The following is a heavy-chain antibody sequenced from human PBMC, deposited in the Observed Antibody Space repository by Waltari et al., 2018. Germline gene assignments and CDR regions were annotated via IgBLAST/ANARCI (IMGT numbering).Heavy chain of an antibody. J-gene: IGHJ4*02. CDR1: GGTFRGYA. CDR2: IIPIFGTA. V-gene: IGHV1-69*05. Sequence: VLLVQYGAEVKKPGSSVTASCMATGGTFRGYAISCVRRAPGQGLEWMGGIIPIFGTANYAQKFQGRVTITTDESTSTAYMELSSLRSEDTAVYYCARELGGIPGGPPFDYWGQGTLVTVSS. D-gene: IGHD3-16*01. CDR3: ARELGGIPGGPPFDY.